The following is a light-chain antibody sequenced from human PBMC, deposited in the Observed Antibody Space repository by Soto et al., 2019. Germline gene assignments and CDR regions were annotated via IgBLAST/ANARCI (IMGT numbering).Light chain of an antibody. CDR3: QHYNSYSEA. J-gene: IGKJ1*01. CDR1: QTISSW. Sequence: DIQMTQSPSTLSGSVGDRVTITCRASQTISSWLAWYQQKPGKAPKPLIYKASTLKSGVPSRFSGSGSGTEFTLTISSLQPDEFATYYCQHYNSYSEAFGQGTKVELK. V-gene: IGKV1-5*03. CDR2: KAS.